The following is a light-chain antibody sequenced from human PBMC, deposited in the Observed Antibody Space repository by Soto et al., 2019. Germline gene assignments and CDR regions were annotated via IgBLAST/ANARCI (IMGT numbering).Light chain of an antibody. CDR3: QQYQTWPFP. J-gene: IGKJ2*01. Sequence: EIVMTQSPATLSVSPGEGATLSCRANQRVSSHLAWYQHKPGQAPRLLIHAASTRAPGIPARFSGSGSGTEFTLTISSLQSEEFAVYYCQQYQTWPFPFGQVTKLEIK. CDR1: QRVSSH. CDR2: AAS. V-gene: IGKV3-15*01.